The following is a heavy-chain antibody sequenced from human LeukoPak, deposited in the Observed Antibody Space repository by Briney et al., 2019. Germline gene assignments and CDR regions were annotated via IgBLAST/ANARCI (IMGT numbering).Heavy chain of an antibody. Sequence: ASVKVSCTASGYTFTSYGISWVRQAPGQGLEWMGIINPSGGSTSYAQKFQGRVTMTRDMSTSTDYMELSSLRSEDTAVYYCARDNSVEDTAWWFDPWGQGTLVTVSS. CDR2: INPSGGST. CDR1: GYTFTSYG. CDR3: ARDNSVEDTAWWFDP. V-gene: IGHV1-46*01. D-gene: IGHD4-23*01. J-gene: IGHJ5*02.